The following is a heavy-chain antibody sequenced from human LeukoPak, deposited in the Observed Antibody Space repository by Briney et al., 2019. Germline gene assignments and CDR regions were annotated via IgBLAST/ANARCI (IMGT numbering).Heavy chain of an antibody. D-gene: IGHD3-3*01. CDR3: AREGRPVRFLEWTRGAFDY. J-gene: IGHJ4*02. Sequence: GASVKVSCKASGYTFTSYGISWVRQAPGQGLEWMGWISAYNGNTNYAQKLQGRVTMTTDTSTSTAYMELRSLRSDDTAVYYCAREGRPVRFLEWTRGAFDYWGQGTLVTVSS. V-gene: IGHV1-18*01. CDR1: GYTFTSYG. CDR2: ISAYNGNT.